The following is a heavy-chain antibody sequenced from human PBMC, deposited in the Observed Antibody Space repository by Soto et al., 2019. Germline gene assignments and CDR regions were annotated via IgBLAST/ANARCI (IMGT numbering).Heavy chain of an antibody. D-gene: IGHD4-17*01. CDR3: ARDRFVEFYKDMTTVPRRSTLGDYYYGMDV. V-gene: IGHV1-69*04. CDR2: IIPILGIA. CDR1: GGTFSSYT. Sequence: GASVKVSCKASGGTFSSYTISWVRQAPGQGLEWMGRIIPILGIANYAQKFQGRVTITADKSTSTAYMELSSLRSEDTAVYYCARDRFVEFYKDMTTVPRRSTLGDYYYGMDVWGQGTTVTVSS. J-gene: IGHJ6*02.